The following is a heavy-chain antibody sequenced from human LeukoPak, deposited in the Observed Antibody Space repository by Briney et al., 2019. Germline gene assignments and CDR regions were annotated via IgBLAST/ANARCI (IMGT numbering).Heavy chain of an antibody. CDR2: IIPIFGTA. D-gene: IGHD6-6*01. J-gene: IGHJ4*02. V-gene: IGHV1-69*13. CDR1: GGTFSSYA. CDR3: ARETSSRYFDF. Sequence: ASVKVSCKASGGTFSSYAISWVRQAPGQGLEWMGGIIPIFGTANYAQKFQGRVTITADESTSTAYMELSSLRSEDTAVYYCARETSSRYFDFWGQGTLLTVSS.